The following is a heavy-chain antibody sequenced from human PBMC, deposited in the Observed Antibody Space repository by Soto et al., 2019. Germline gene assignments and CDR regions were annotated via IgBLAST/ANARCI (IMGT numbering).Heavy chain of an antibody. CDR1: GGSFSGYY. D-gene: IGHD3-10*02. J-gene: IGHJ4*02. CDR2: ISHSGST. CDR3: ARGPMSDWPLCSH. V-gene: IGHV4-34*01. Sequence: QVQVKQWGAGVLKPSETLSLTCGVYGGSFSGYYWTWLRQPPGKGLEWIGEISHSGSTDYNPSLWGRVTISIDASKNQLSLNLNSVTAADTAVYYCARGPMSDWPLCSHWSQGILVTVSS.